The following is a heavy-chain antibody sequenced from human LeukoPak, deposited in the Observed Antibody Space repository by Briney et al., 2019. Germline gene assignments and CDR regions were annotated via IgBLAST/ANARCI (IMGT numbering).Heavy chain of an antibody. J-gene: IGHJ4*02. V-gene: IGHV3-23*01. CDR2: ISGSGVNT. D-gene: IGHD2-15*01. Sequence: GGSLRLSCAASGFTFSSYAMNWVRQAPGKGLEWVSVISGSGVNTYYADSVKGRFTISRDNSKNTLYLQMNSLRVDDTAVYYCANVAASGYFFDYWGQGTLVTVSS. CDR1: GFTFSSYA. CDR3: ANVAASGYFFDY.